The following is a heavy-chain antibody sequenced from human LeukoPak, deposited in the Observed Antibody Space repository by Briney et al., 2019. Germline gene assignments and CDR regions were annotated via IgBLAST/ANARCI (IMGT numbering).Heavy chain of an antibody. CDR1: GYTFTGYY. CDR2: INPNSGGT. CDR3: ARDLTTYYYGSGSYRYYYYYMDV. V-gene: IGHV1-2*02. Sequence: ASVKVSCKASGYTFTGYYMHWVRQAPGQGLEWMGWINPNSGGTNYAQKFQGRVTMTRDTSISTAYMELSSLRSEDTAVYYCARDLTTYYYGSGSYRYYYYYMDVWGKGTTVTVSS. J-gene: IGHJ6*03. D-gene: IGHD3-10*01.